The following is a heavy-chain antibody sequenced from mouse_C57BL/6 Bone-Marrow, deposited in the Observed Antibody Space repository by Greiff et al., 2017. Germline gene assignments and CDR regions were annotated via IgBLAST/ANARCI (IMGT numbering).Heavy chain of an antibody. CDR2: IYPRSGNT. Sequence: LVESGAELARPGASVKLSCKASGYTFTSYGISWVKQRTGQGLEWIGEIYPRSGNTYYNEKFKGKATLTADKSSSTASMELRSLTSADSAVYCCARLTYYYASDFDVWGTGTTVTVSS. V-gene: IGHV1-81*01. D-gene: IGHD1-1*01. CDR3: ARLTYYYASDFDV. J-gene: IGHJ1*03. CDR1: GYTFTSYG.